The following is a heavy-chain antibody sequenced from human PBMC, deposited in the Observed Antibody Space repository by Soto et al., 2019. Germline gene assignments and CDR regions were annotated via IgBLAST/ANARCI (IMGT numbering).Heavy chain of an antibody. CDR1: GGTLSSYA. Sequence: QVQLVQSGAEVKKPGSSVKVSCKASGGTLSSYAISWVRQAPGQGLEWMGGIIPIFGTANYAQKFQGRVTITADESTSTAYMELSSLRSEDTAVYYCARTVIAVAGIDDDAFDIWGQGTMVTVSS. D-gene: IGHD6-19*01. V-gene: IGHV1-69*12. CDR2: IIPIFGTA. J-gene: IGHJ3*02. CDR3: ARTVIAVAGIDDDAFDI.